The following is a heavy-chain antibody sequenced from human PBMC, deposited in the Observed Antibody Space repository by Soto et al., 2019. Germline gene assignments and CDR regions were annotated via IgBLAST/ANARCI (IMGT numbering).Heavy chain of an antibody. D-gene: IGHD5-12*01. CDR3: ARVQYSGNDLKLDFDI. CDR1: GYTFTLYT. CDR2: IHAGNGYT. Sequence: QVQLVQSGAQVKKPAASVKVSCKASGYTFTLYTIHWVRQAPGQRLEWMGWIHAGNGYTKYSQKFQGRGTITRDTSASTVYMEMSSLTAEDTGVFYCARVQYSGNDLKLDFDIWGQGTTVTVSS. V-gene: IGHV1-3*01. J-gene: IGHJ3*02.